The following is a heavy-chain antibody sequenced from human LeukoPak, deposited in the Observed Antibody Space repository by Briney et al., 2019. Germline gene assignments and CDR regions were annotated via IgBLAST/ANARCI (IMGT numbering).Heavy chain of an antibody. CDR3: ARDRDYSKTERGFDY. D-gene: IGHD4-11*01. CDR2: INPDSGET. CDR1: VHTFTDYY. Sequence: ASVRVSCTTSVHTFTDYYIHWGRQAPGQGGEWRGWINPDSGETKSAKKFQGRVTMTADTSISTAYMELSRVTSDDTAVYYCARDRDYSKTERGFDYWGQGTLVTVSS. V-gene: IGHV1-2*02. J-gene: IGHJ4*02.